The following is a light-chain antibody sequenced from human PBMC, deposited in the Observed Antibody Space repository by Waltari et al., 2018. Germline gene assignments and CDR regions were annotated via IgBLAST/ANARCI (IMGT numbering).Light chain of an antibody. J-gene: IGLJ2*01. CDR3: QTWDTDIHVV. CDR2: LNSDGSH. CDR1: SGHSNYA. Sequence: QLVLTQSPSASASLGASVKLTCTLSSGHSNYAIAWHQHQPKKGPRYLMKLNSDGSHTKGDGIPDRCSGSSSGAERFLTISSLQSEDEGDYYCQTWDTDIHVVFGGGTKLIVL. V-gene: IGLV4-69*01.